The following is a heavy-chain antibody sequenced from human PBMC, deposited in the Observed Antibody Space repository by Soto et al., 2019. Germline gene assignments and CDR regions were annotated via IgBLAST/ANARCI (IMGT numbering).Heavy chain of an antibody. CDR2: IIPLFGTT. CDR3: AAELGFGKLSVV. J-gene: IGHJ6*02. Sequence: QVQVVQSGVEVRRPGSSVKVSCKASGDTFKNCVISWVRQAPGQGLEWMGGIIPLFGTTDFAQRFQGILTITTDESTTTAYMELSRLRSEDTATYYCAAELGFGKLSVVWGQGTTVIVSS. V-gene: IGHV1-69*01. D-gene: IGHD3-10*01. CDR1: GDTFKNCV.